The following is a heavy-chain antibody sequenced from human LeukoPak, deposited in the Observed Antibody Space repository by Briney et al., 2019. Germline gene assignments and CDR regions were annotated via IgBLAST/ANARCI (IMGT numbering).Heavy chain of an antibody. V-gene: IGHV4-59*01. CDR1: GXSISSYY. Sequence: SSETLSLTCTVSGXSISSYYGSWIPQPPGKGLEWIGNIYDRGSTKYNPSLKSRVTISVDTSKNQFSLRLSSVTAADTAVYYCARGRTFDNWGQGTLVTVSS. CDR3: ARGRTFDN. J-gene: IGHJ4*02. CDR2: IYDRGST.